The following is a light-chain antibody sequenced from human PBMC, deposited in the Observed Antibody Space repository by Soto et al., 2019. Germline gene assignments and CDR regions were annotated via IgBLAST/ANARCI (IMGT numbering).Light chain of an antibody. CDR2: DVS. CDR1: SSDVGGYNY. Sequence: QSALTQPRSVSGSPGQSVTISCTGTSSDVGGYNYVSWYQQHPGKAPKLMIYDVSKRPSGVSDRFSGSKSGNTDSLTISGLQAEDEAYYYCCSYAGSYTPDVFGTWTKLTVL. J-gene: IGLJ1*01. CDR3: CSYAGSYTPDV. V-gene: IGLV2-11*01.